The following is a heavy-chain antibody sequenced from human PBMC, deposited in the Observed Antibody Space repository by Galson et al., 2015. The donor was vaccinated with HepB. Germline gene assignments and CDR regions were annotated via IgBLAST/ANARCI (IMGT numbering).Heavy chain of an antibody. Sequence: SLRLSCAASGFTFSTYSMNWVRQAPGKGLEWVSYISGSSSPIFYADSVEGRFTISRDNAKNSLYLQMNSLRDEDTAVYYCARDAYYDILPYYFDHWGQGILVTVSS. CDR3: ARDAYYDILPYYFDH. CDR1: GFTFSTYS. D-gene: IGHD3-9*01. CDR2: ISGSSSPI. V-gene: IGHV3-48*02. J-gene: IGHJ4*02.